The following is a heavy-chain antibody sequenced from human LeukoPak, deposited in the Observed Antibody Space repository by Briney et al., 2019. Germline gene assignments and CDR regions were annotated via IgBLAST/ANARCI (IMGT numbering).Heavy chain of an antibody. CDR3: VSNYYYTMDV. CDR1: GFTFSSYE. Sequence: SGGSLRLFCAASGFTFSSYEMNWVRQAPGKGLEWVSSISTSGSSMYYADSVKGRFTISRDNAKNSLYLQMNSLRAEDTAVYYCVSNYYYTMDVWGQGTTVTVSS. J-gene: IGHJ6*02. CDR2: ISTSGSSM. V-gene: IGHV3-48*03.